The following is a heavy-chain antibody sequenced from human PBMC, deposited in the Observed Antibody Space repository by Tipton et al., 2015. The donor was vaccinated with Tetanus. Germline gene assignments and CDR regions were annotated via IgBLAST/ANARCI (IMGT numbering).Heavy chain of an antibody. Sequence: TLSLTCAVSGVSIRSSSYFWGWIRQPPGKGLEWIGNIFYTGSRHYNPSVESRVTIYVDTAKNQFSLKLSSVTAADTAIYYCAREVPAAGHFDSWGRGTLVTVSS. V-gene: IGHV4-39*07. J-gene: IGHJ4*02. CDR3: AREVPAAGHFDS. CDR2: IFYTGSR. D-gene: IGHD2-2*01. CDR1: GVSIRSSSYF.